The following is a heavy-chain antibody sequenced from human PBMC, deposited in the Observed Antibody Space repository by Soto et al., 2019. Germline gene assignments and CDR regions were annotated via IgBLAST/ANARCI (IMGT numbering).Heavy chain of an antibody. D-gene: IGHD6-13*01. V-gene: IGHV3-23*01. J-gene: IGHJ4*02. Sequence: GGSLRLSCAASGFTFNSYVMTWVRQAPGEGLEWVSSISESGGSTHYADSVRGRFTVSRDNSKNSLSLRMNSLRDEDTAVYFCAKRSPYSSGWYSPIFDYWGQGALVTVSS. CDR2: ISESGGST. CDR3: AKRSPYSSGWYSPIFDY. CDR1: GFTFNSYV.